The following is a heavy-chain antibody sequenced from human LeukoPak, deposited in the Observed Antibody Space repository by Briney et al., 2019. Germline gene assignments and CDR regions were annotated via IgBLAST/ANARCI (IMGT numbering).Heavy chain of an antibody. V-gene: IGHV1-69*05. Sequence: GASVKVSCKASGGTFSTYAVNWVRQAPGQGLERMGGIIPLFGTANYAQKFQGRVTITTDESTSTAYMELSSLRSEDTAIYYCARVFARGGEISGSYYYYWGQGTLVTVSS. J-gene: IGHJ4*02. CDR2: IIPLFGTA. D-gene: IGHD1-26*01. CDR3: ARVFARGGEISGSYYYY. CDR1: GGTFSTYA.